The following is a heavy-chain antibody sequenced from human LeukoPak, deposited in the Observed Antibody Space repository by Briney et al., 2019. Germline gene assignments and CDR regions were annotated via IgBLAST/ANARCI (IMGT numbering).Heavy chain of an antibody. CDR3: AKDRGDILTGYALY. CDR2: INSDGSST. D-gene: IGHD3-9*01. J-gene: IGHJ4*02. CDR1: GFTFSSYW. Sequence: GGSLRLSCAASGFTFSSYWMHWVRQAPGKGLVWVSRINSDGSSTSYADSVKGRFTISRDNAKNTLYLQMNSLRAEDTAVYYCAKDRGDILTGYALYWGQGTLVTVSS. V-gene: IGHV3-74*01.